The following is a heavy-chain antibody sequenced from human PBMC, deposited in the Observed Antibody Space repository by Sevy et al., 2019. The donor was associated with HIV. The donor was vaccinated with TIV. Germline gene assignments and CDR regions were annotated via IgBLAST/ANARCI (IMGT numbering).Heavy chain of an antibody. V-gene: IGHV3-11*01. CDR2: ISSRGSTI. CDR3: ARDHVVVEPLANYGMDV. D-gene: IGHD2-2*01. Sequence: GGSLRLSCAASGFIFSDFYMSWVRQAPGKGLEWISYISSRGSTIYYEDSVKGRFPISGDNAKNSLYLQMNSLTAEDTAVYYCARDHVVVEPLANYGMDVWGQGTTVTVSS. J-gene: IGHJ6*02. CDR1: GFIFSDFY.